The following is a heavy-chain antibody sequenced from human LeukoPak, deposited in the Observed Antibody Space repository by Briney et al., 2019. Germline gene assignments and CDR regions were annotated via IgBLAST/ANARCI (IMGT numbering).Heavy chain of an antibody. CDR3: ARSYSSSWYSDY. CDR1: GFTFSSYS. V-gene: IGHV3-21*01. D-gene: IGHD6-13*01. Sequence: GGSLRLSCAASGFTFSSYSMNWVRQAPAKGLEWVSSISSSSSYIYYADSVKGRFTISRDNAKNSLYLQMNSLRAEDTAVYYCARSYSSSWYSDYWGQGTLVTVSS. J-gene: IGHJ4*02. CDR2: ISSSSSYI.